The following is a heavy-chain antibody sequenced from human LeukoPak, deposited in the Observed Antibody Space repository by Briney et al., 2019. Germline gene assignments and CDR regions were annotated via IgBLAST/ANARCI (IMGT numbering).Heavy chain of an antibody. CDR1: GGSISSGSYY. Sequence: SETLSLTCTVSGGSISSGSYYWGWIRQPPGKGLEWIGSIYYSGSTYYNPSLKSRVTISVDTSKNQFSLKLSSVTAADTAVYYCASSGVDILTGYYYFDYWGQGTLVTVSS. V-gene: IGHV4-39*01. J-gene: IGHJ4*02. CDR3: ASSGVDILTGYYYFDY. CDR2: IYYSGST. D-gene: IGHD3-9*01.